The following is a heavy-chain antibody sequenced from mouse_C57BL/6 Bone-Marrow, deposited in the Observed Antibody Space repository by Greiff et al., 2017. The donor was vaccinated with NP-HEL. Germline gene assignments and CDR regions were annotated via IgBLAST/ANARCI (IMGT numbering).Heavy chain of an antibody. CDR2: ISSGGSYT. CDR1: GFTFSSYG. CDR3: ARHGGARFDY. J-gene: IGHJ2*01. V-gene: IGHV5-6*01. Sequence: EVQLVESGGDLVKPGGSLKLSCAASGFTFSSYGMSWVRQTPDKRLEWVATISSGGSYTYYPDSVKGRFTISRDNAKNTLYLQMSSLKSEDTAMYYCARHGGARFDYWGQGTTLTVSS.